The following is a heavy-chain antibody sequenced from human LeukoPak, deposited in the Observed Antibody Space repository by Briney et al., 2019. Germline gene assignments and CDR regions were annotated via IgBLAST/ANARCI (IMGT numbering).Heavy chain of an antibody. CDR2: IDYSGST. V-gene: IGHV4-39*07. CDR1: GGSIRSSTYY. CDR3: ARDCGGDCYPKYYFDY. Sequence: PSETLSLTCTVSGGSIRSSTYYWGWIRQPPGKGLEWIGNIDYSGSTYYNPSLKSRVTISVDTSKNQFSLKLSSVTAADTAVYYCARDCGGDCYPKYYFDYWGQGTLVTVSS. J-gene: IGHJ4*02. D-gene: IGHD2-21*02.